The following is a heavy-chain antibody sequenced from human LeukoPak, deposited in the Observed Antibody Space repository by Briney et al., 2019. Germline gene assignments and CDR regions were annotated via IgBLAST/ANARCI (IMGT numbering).Heavy chain of an antibody. Sequence: GGSPRLSCSASGFTFSSYAMHWVRQAPGKGLEYVSAISSNGGSTYYADSVKGRFTISRDNSKNTLYLQMSSLRAEDTAVYYCVKDLKRIQLWLLGGMDVWGQGTTVTVSS. J-gene: IGHJ6*02. CDR1: GFTFSSYA. D-gene: IGHD5-18*01. CDR2: ISSNGGST. CDR3: VKDLKRIQLWLLGGMDV. V-gene: IGHV3-64D*06.